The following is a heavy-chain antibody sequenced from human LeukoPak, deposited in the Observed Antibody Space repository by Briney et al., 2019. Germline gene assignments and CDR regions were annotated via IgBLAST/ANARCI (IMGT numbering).Heavy chain of an antibody. CDR1: GFTFSSYA. J-gene: IGHJ3*02. CDR2: ISGSGGST. D-gene: IGHD2-2*02. V-gene: IGHV3-23*01. CDR3: AKGWLRAIVVVPAAIPDHDAFDI. Sequence: GGSLRLSCAASGFTFSSYAMSWVRQAPGKGLEWVSAISGSGGSTYYADSVKGRFTISRDNSKNTLYLQMNSLRAEDTAVYYCAKGWLRAIVVVPAAIPDHDAFDIWGQGTMVTVSS.